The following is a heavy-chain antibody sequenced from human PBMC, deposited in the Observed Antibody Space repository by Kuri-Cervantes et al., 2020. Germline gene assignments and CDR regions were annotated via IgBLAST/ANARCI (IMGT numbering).Heavy chain of an antibody. CDR1: GFTCSSYA. J-gene: IGHJ3*02. V-gene: IGHV3-23*01. D-gene: IGHD3-3*01. Sequence: GESLKISCAASGFTCSSYAMSWVRQAPGKGLEWVSAISGSGGSTYSAESVKGRFTISRDNSKNTLYLQMNSLRAEDTAVYYCAKDTQYYDLWSGYYGRGAFDIWGQGTMVTVSS. CDR3: AKDTQYYDLWSGYYGRGAFDI. CDR2: ISGSGGST.